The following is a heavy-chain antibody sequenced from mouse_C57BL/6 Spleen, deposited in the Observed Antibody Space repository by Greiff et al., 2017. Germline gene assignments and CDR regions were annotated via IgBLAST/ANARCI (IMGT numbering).Heavy chain of an antibody. CDR2: FHPYNDDT. Sequence: VQLQQSGAELVKPGASVKMSCKASGYTFTTYPIEWMKQNHGKSLEWIGNFHPYNDDTKYNEKFKGKATLTVEKSSSTVYLELSRLTSDDSAVYYCARGYYDYDGAYWYCDVWGTGTTVTVSS. CDR1: GYTFTTYP. D-gene: IGHD2-4*01. V-gene: IGHV1-47*01. CDR3: ARGYYDYDGAYWYCDV. J-gene: IGHJ1*03.